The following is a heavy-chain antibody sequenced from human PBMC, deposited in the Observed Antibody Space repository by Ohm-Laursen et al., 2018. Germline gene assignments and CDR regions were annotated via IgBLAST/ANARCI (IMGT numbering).Heavy chain of an antibody. Sequence: SLRLSCSASGFTVSSNYMSWVRQAPGKGLEWVSVIYSDGSTYYTDSVKSRFTISRDNSKNTLYLQMNSLRAEDTAVYFCARESNGFYLIFENWGQGALVTVSS. J-gene: IGHJ4*02. CDR3: ARESNGFYLIFEN. D-gene: IGHD2/OR15-2a*01. CDR2: IYSDGST. V-gene: IGHV3-66*01. CDR1: GFTVSSNY.